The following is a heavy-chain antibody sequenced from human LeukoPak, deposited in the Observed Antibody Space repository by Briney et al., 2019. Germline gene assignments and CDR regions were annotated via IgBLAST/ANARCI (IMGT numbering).Heavy chain of an antibody. CDR2: ISGSGGST. V-gene: IGHV3-23*01. Sequence: GGSLRLSCAASGFTFSSYAMSWVRQAPGKGLEWVSAISGSGGSTYYADSVKGRFTISRDNSKNTLYLQMNSLRAEDTAVYYCAKLLSDSSGYPDMDYWGQGTLVTVSS. CDR1: GFTFSSYA. CDR3: AKLLSDSSGYPDMDY. J-gene: IGHJ4*02. D-gene: IGHD3-22*01.